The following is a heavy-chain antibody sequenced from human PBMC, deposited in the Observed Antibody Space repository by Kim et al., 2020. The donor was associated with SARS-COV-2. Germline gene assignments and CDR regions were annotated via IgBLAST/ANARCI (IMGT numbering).Heavy chain of an antibody. Sequence: DSVTGRFTIPRNNSKNTLSLQINSLRPEDPAVYYCAKYQAHYDILTCLDYWGQGTLVAVSS. V-gene: IGHV3-30*02. CDR3: AKYQAHYDILTCLDY. D-gene: IGHD3-9*01. J-gene: IGHJ4*02.